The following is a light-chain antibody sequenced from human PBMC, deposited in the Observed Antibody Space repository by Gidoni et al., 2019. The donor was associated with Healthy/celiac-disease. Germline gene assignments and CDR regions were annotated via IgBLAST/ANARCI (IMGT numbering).Light chain of an antibody. V-gene: IGLV2-23*01. J-gene: IGLJ1*01. CDR1: SSDVGSYNL. CDR2: EGS. Sequence: QSALTLPASVSGSPGQSITISCTGTSSDVGSYNLVSWYQQHPGKAPKLMIYEGSKRPSGVSNRFSGSKSGNTASLTISGLQAEDEADYYCCSYAGSSTSYVFGTGTKVTVL. CDR3: CSYAGSSTSYV.